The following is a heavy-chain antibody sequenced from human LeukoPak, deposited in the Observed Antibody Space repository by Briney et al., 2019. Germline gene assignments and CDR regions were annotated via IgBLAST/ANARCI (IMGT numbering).Heavy chain of an antibody. V-gene: IGHV4-39*07. CDR1: GGSISSTSYY. Sequence: PSETLSLTCTVSGGSISSTSYYWGWIRQPPGNGLECIGSIFYSGRTYYNPSLKSRVTISVDTSKNQFSLKLSSVTAADTAVYYCARIKYSGPVDYWGQGTLVTVSS. J-gene: IGHJ4*02. CDR2: IFYSGRT. CDR3: ARIKYSGPVDY. D-gene: IGHD5-12*01.